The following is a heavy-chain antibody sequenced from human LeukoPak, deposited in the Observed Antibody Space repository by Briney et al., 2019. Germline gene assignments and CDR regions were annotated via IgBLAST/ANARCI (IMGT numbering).Heavy chain of an antibody. J-gene: IGHJ4*02. V-gene: IGHV4-59*11. CDR1: GGSISSHY. CDR3: AREGKCSSSFDY. Sequence: SETLSLTCTVSGGSISSHYWSWIRQPPGKGLEWIGYIYYSGSTNYNPSLKSRVTISVDTSKNQFSLKLSSVTAADTAVYYCAREGKCSSSFDYWGQGTLVTVSS. D-gene: IGHD6-6*01. CDR2: IYYSGST.